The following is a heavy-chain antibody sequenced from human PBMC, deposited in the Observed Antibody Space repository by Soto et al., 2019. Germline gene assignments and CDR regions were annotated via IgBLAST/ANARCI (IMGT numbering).Heavy chain of an antibody. CDR3: AKDHSSGNYYYDY. V-gene: IGHV3-23*01. J-gene: IGHJ4*02. CDR2: ITGGGAGT. Sequence: GGSLRLSCAASGFTFSSYAMSWVRQAPGKGLEWVSTITGGGAGTYYADSVKGRFTISRDNSRNTLYLQMNSLRAEDTAVFYCAKDHSSGNYYYDYWGQGTLVTVSS. CDR1: GFTFSSYA. D-gene: IGHD1-26*01.